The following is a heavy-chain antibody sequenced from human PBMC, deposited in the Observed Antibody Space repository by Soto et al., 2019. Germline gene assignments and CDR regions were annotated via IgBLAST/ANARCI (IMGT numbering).Heavy chain of an antibody. CDR2: IYYSGST. D-gene: IGHD2-21*02. J-gene: IGHJ3*02. CDR1: CGSISSGDYY. CDR3: ARGGIVVVTAIPSDAFDI. Sequence: PSETLSLTCTVSCGSISSGDYYWSWIRQPPGKGLEWIGYIYYSGSTYYNPSLKSRVTISVDTSKNQFSLKLSSVTAADTAVYYCARGGIVVVTAIPSDAFDIWGQGTMVTVSS. V-gene: IGHV4-30-4*01.